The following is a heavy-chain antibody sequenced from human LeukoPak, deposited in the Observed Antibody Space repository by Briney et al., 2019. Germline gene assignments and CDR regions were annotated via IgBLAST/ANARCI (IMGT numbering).Heavy chain of an antibody. CDR2: IYYSGNT. CDR1: GGSISSSSYY. V-gene: IGHV4-39*01. J-gene: IGHJ4*02. CDR3: ARLAHSSGWYFDY. Sequence: PSETLSLTCTVSGGSISSSSYYWGWLRQPPGQGLEWIGSIYYSGNTYYNPSLKSRVTISVDTSKNQFSLKLSSVTAADTAVYYCARLAHSSGWYFDYWGQGTLVTVSS. D-gene: IGHD6-19*01.